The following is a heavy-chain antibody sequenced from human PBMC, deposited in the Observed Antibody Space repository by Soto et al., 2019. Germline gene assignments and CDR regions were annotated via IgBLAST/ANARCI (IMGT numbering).Heavy chain of an antibody. CDR3: AGGSKYSGWYGS. J-gene: IGHJ4*02. V-gene: IGHV4-34*01. Sequence: QVQLQQWGAGLLKPSETLSLTCAVYGGSFSGYYWSWIRQPPGKGLEWIGEINHSGSTHYNPSVKNRVTISLDTSKNQFSRKLSSVTAADTAVYYCAGGSKYSGWYGSWGQGTLVTVSS. D-gene: IGHD6-19*01. CDR1: GGSFSGYY. CDR2: INHSGST.